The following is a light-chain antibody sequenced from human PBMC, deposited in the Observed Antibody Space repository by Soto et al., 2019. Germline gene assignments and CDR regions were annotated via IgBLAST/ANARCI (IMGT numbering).Light chain of an antibody. J-gene: IGKJ1*01. V-gene: IGKV1-27*01. CDR1: QGISNY. CDR2: AAS. Sequence: DIQMTQSPSSLSASVGDRVTITCRASQGISNYLAWYQQKPGTVPKLLISAASTLRTGVPSRFSGGGSGTDFTLTISSLQPEDVATYYCQKYNSAPWTFGQGTKVDIK. CDR3: QKYNSAPWT.